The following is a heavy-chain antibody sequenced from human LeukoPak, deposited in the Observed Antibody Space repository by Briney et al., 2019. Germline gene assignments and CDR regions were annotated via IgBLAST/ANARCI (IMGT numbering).Heavy chain of an antibody. J-gene: IGHJ4*02. CDR2: ISTSSSYI. CDR3: ARENSGSYYQFDY. Sequence: GGSLRLSCAASGFTFSSYSMNWVRQAPGKGLEWVSSISTSSSYIHYADSVKGRFTISRDNAKNSLYLQMNSLRAEDTAVYYCARENSGSYYQFDYWGQGTLVTVSS. V-gene: IGHV3-21*01. D-gene: IGHD1-26*01. CDR1: GFTFSSYS.